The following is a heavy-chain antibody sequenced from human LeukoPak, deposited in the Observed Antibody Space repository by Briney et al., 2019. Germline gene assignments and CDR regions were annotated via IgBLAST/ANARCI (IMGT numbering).Heavy chain of an antibody. CDR1: GFTFSSYS. V-gene: IGHV3-21*04. CDR3: ARGDYGDYCGVY. Sequence: GGSLRLSCAASGFTFSSYSMNWVRQAPGKGLEWVSSISSSSSYIYYADSVKGRFTISRDNAKNSLYLQMNSLRSEDTAVYYCARGDYGDYCGVYWGQGTLVTVSS. J-gene: IGHJ4*02. D-gene: IGHD4-17*01. CDR2: ISSSSSYI.